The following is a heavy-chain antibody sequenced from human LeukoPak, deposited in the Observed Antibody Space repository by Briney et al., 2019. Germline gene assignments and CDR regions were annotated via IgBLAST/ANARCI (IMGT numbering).Heavy chain of an antibody. V-gene: IGHV4-59*11. CDR2: IYDSGTA. CDR3: ARGKQQLAYDAFDI. J-gene: IGHJ3*02. D-gene: IGHD6-13*01. CDR1: GGSISSHY. Sequence: SETLSLTCTVSGGSISSHYWSWIRQPPGKGLEWIGNIYDSGTANYNPSLKSRVTISVDTSKSNFSLKLTSVTAADAAVYYCARGKQQLAYDAFDIWGQGTMVTVSS.